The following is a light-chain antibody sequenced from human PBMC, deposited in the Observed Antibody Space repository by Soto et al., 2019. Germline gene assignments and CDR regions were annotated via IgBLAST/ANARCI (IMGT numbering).Light chain of an antibody. V-gene: IGKV3-20*01. CDR3: NDYGTAPPWT. Sequence: EVVLTQSPGALSLSPGEGVTLSCRASQNIRGNELAWYRQKRGQAPRLLMYAATTRADGMPDWFSGRGTGTNFTLTISRLEPEDSAVYYCNDYGTAPPWTFGQGTKLEIK. CDR2: AAT. CDR1: QNIRGNE. J-gene: IGKJ1*01.